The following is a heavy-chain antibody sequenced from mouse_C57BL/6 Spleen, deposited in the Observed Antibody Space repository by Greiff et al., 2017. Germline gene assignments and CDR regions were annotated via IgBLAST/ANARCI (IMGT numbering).Heavy chain of an antibody. CDR2: IDPETGGT. Sequence: QVQLQQSGAELVRPGASVTLSCKASGYTFTDYEMHWVKQTPVHGLEWIGAIDPETGGTAYNQKFKGKAILTADKSSSTAYMELRSLTSEDSAVYYCTRPTMVTTPAWFAYWGQGTLVTVSA. D-gene: IGHD2-9*01. CDR1: GYTFTDYE. V-gene: IGHV1-15*01. J-gene: IGHJ3*01. CDR3: TRPTMVTTPAWFAY.